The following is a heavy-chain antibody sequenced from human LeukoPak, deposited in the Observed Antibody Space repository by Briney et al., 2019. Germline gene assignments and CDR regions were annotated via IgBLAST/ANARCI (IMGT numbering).Heavy chain of an antibody. CDR1: GFTFSSYS. D-gene: IGHD3-22*01. Sequence: PGGSLRLSCAASGFTFSSYSMNWVRQAPGKGLEWVSYISSSSSTIYYADSVKGRFTISRDNAKNSLYLQMNSLRAEDTAVYYCARDRSGYDSSGFVGYWGQGTLVTVSS. CDR2: ISSSSSTI. V-gene: IGHV3-48*01. CDR3: ARDRSGYDSSGFVGY. J-gene: IGHJ4*02.